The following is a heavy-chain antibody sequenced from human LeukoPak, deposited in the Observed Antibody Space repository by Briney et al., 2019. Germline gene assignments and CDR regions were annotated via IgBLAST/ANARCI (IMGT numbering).Heavy chain of an antibody. D-gene: IGHD2-2*01. J-gene: IGHJ5*02. CDR2: INHSGST. CDR1: GGSFSGYY. CDR3: AGWVVVPAAS. V-gene: IGHV4-34*01. Sequence: SETLSLTCAVYGGSFSGYYWSWIRQPPGKGLEWIGEINHSGSTNYNPSLKSRVTISVDTSKNQFSLKLSSVTAADTAVYYCAGWVVVPAASWGQGTLVTVSS.